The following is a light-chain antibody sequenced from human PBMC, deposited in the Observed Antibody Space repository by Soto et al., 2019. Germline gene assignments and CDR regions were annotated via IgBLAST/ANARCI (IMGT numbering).Light chain of an antibody. CDR3: QQSYSTPPRT. CDR1: QSISSY. J-gene: IGKJ1*01. CDR2: AAS. V-gene: IGKV1-39*01. Sequence: DIQMTQSPSSLSASVGDRVTITCRASQSISSYLNWYQQKPGKAPKLLIYAASSLQSGVPSRFSGSGSGTAFTLTISNPQPADFATYYCQQSYSTPPRTFGQGTKVEIK.